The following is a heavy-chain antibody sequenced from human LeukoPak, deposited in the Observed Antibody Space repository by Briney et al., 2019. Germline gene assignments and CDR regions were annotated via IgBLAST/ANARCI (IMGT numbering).Heavy chain of an antibody. CDR1: GGSFSGYY. Sequence: KSSETLSPTCAVSGGSFSGYYWSWIRQPPGKGLEWIGEINHSGSTKYNPSLRSRISISVDTLKSQFFLKLRSVTAADTAVYYCARTAKVYGDYGYFDYWDQGTLVSVSS. CDR2: INHSGST. V-gene: IGHV4-34*01. J-gene: IGHJ4*02. D-gene: IGHD4-17*01. CDR3: ARTAKVYGDYGYFDY.